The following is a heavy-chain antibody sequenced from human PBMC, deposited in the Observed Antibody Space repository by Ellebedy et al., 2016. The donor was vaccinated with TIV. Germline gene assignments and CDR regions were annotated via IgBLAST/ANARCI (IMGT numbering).Heavy chain of an antibody. D-gene: IGHD1-14*01. CDR1: GASISDVGSY. Sequence: SETLSLTXTISGASISDVGSYWVWIRQPPGKGLEWIGTISNRDRTDYNPSLKSRVFILVDASKNQFFLKLTSVTAADTAVYYCATFNQYYTYLGVWGKGTTVTVSS. V-gene: IGHV4-39*01. CDR3: ATFNQYYTYLGV. J-gene: IGHJ6*03. CDR2: ISNRDRT.